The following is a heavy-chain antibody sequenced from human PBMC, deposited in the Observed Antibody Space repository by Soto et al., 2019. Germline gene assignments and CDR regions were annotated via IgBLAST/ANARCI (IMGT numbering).Heavy chain of an antibody. CDR2: IWYDGSNK. D-gene: IGHD4-17*01. CDR3: ARDKGDYVPYFDY. Sequence: PGGSLRLSCAASGFTFSSYGMHWVRHAPGKGLEWVAVIWYDGSNKYYADSVKGRFTISRDNSKNTLYLQMNSLRAEDTAVYYCARDKGDYVPYFDYWGQGTLVTVSS. J-gene: IGHJ4*02. V-gene: IGHV3-33*01. CDR1: GFTFSSYG.